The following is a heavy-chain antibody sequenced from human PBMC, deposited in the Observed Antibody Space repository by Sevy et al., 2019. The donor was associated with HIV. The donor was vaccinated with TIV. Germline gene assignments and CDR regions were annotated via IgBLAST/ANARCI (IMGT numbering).Heavy chain of an antibody. V-gene: IGHV3-43D*03. Sequence: GGSLRLSCAASGFTFDDYAMHWVRQAPGKGLEWVSLISWDGGSTYYADSVKGRFTISRDNSKNSLYLQMNSLRAEDTALYYCAKDLGGGWMTTVTTGYYYGMDVWGQGTTVTVSS. J-gene: IGHJ6*02. CDR1: GFTFDDYA. D-gene: IGHD4-17*01. CDR2: ISWDGGST. CDR3: AKDLGGGWMTTVTTGYYYGMDV.